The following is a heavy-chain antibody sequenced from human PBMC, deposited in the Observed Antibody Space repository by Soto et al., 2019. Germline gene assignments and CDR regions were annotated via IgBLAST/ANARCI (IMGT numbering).Heavy chain of an antibody. CDR2: ISSSSSYI. CDR3: ARDEGQLVDY. J-gene: IGHJ4*02. CDR1: GFTFSSYS. V-gene: IGHV3-21*01. D-gene: IGHD6-13*01. Sequence: GGSLRLSCAASGFTFSSYSMNWVHQAPGKGLEWVSSISSSSSYIYYADSVKGRFTISRDNAKNSLYLQMNSLRAEDTAVYYCARDEGQLVDYWGQGTLVTVSS.